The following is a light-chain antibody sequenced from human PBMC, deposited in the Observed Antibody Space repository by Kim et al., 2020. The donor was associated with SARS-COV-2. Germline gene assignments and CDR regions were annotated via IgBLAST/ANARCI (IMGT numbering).Light chain of an antibody. CDR3: QQYDNLPIT. V-gene: IGKV1-33*01. CDR1: QDISNY. J-gene: IGKJ5*01. Sequence: DIHMTQSPSSLSASVGYRVTITCQASQDISNYLNWYQQKPGKAPKLLIYDASNLETGVPSRFSGSGSGTDFTFTISSLQPEDIATYYCQQYDNLPITFGQGTRLEIK. CDR2: DAS.